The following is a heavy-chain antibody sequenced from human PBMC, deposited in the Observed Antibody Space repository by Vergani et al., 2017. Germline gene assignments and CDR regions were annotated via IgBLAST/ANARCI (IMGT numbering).Heavy chain of an antibody. V-gene: IGHV3-23*01. D-gene: IGHD1-20*01. Sequence: EVQLLESGGDLVQPGGSLRLSCTASGFIFSTYAMSWVRQTPGKGLEWVSGISASGAPTYYADSGKGRVTISRENSKNTLYLQMKSLRVENTAVYYCARAYGRYDWCDYWGQRTLVTVSS. CDR3: ARAYGRYDWCDY. CDR2: ISASGAPT. J-gene: IGHJ4*01. CDR1: GFIFSTYA.